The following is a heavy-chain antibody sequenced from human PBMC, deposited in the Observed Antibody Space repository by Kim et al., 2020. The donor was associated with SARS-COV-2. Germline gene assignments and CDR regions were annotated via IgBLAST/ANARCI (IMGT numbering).Heavy chain of an antibody. J-gene: IGHJ6*02. CDR3: AKDLSGSGWYPKFYYYYGMDV. CDR2: ISGDGGST. Sequence: GGSLRLSCAASGFTFDDYAMHWVRQAPGKGLEWVSLISGDGGSTYYADSVKGRFTISRDNSKNSLYLQMNSLRTEDTALYYCAKDLSGSGWYPKFYYYYGMDVWGQGTTVTVSS. CDR1: GFTFDDYA. V-gene: IGHV3-43*02. D-gene: IGHD6-19*01.